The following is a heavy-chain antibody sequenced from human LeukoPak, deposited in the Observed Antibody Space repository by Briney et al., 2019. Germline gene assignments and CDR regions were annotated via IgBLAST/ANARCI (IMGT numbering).Heavy chain of an antibody. CDR2: INPSGGGT. V-gene: IGHV1-46*01. CDR3: ARVPPGTNWYFDL. CDR1: GYTFTSYY. J-gene: IGHJ2*01. Sequence: GASVKVSCKASGYTFTSYYMHWVRQAPGQGLEWMGIINPSGGGTSSAQKFQGRVTMTRDTSTSTVYMELSSLRSEDTAVYYCARVPPGTNWYFDLWGRGTLVTVSS.